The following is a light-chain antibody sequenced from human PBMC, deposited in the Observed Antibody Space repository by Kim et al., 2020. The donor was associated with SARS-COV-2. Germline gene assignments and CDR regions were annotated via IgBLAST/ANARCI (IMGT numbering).Light chain of an antibody. Sequence: SPGERATLSCRASQSVISTYLAWYQQKPGQAPRLLIYGAYTRATGIPDRLSGSGSGTDFTLTISRLEPEDFAVYYCQQYGTSQWTFGQGTKVDIK. CDR1: QSVISTY. CDR2: GAY. J-gene: IGKJ1*01. V-gene: IGKV3-20*01. CDR3: QQYGTSQWT.